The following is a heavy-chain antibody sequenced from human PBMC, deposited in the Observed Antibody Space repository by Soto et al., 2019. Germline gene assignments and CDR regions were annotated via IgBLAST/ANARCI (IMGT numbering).Heavy chain of an antibody. J-gene: IGHJ4*02. Sequence: GGSLRLSCAASGFTFSSYAMHWARQAPGKGLEWVAVISYDGSNKYYADSVKGRFTISRDNSKNTLYLQMNSLRAEDTAVYYCAREGTRPYYDFWSGYFDYWGQGTLVTVSS. CDR3: AREGTRPYYDFWSGYFDY. CDR2: ISYDGSNK. D-gene: IGHD3-3*01. CDR1: GFTFSSYA. V-gene: IGHV3-30-3*01.